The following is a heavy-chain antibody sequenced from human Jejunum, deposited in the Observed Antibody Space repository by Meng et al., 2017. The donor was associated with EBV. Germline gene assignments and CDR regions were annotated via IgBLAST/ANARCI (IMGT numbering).Heavy chain of an antibody. D-gene: IGHD3-10*01. V-gene: IGHV4-59*11. Sequence: QGQLQESGPGLVKPSETLSLTCIVSGDSLSSHYWSWIRQPPGKGLEWIGYIYYSGSTDYNPSLKSRVIISLDTSKNQFSLKLSSVTAADTAVYYCARVRGELIEGWGQGTLVTVSS. CDR3: ARVRGELIEG. J-gene: IGHJ4*02. CDR2: IYYSGST. CDR1: GDSLSSHY.